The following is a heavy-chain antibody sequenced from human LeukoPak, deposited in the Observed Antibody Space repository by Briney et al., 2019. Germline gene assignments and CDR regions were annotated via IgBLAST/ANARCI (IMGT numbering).Heavy chain of an antibody. D-gene: IGHD4-17*01. CDR1: GFTFSDYW. V-gene: IGHV3-7*01. CDR3: ARGGRHTVTTIVCDHFDY. Sequence: PGGSLRLSCGVSGFTFSDYWMSWVRQAPGKGLEWVASIKQDGSDKYYVDPVKGRFTISRDNAKKPQYLQMSSLRVEDTAVYYCARGGRHTVTTIVCDHFDYWGQGTLVTVSS. CDR2: IKQDGSDK. J-gene: IGHJ4*02.